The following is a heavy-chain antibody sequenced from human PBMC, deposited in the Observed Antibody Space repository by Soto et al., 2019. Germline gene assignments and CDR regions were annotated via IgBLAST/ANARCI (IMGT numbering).Heavy chain of an antibody. D-gene: IGHD3-22*01. V-gene: IGHV3-15*01. Sequence: LRLSCAASGFTFSNAWMSWVRQAPGKGLEWVGRIKSKTDGGTTDYAAPVKGRFTISRDDSKNTLYLQMNSLKTEDTAVYYCTTVSYYYDSSGYYYAEYFDYWGQGTLVTVSS. J-gene: IGHJ4*02. CDR3: TTVSYYYDSSGYYYAEYFDY. CDR1: GFTFSNAW. CDR2: IKSKTDGGTT.